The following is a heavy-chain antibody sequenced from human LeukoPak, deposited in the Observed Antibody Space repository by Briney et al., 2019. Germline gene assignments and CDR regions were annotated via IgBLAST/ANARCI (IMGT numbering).Heavy chain of an antibody. Sequence: SETLSLTCTVSGGPISSSSYYWGWIRQPPGKGLEWIGSIYYSGSPYYNPSLKSRVTISVDTSKNQFSLKLSSVIAADTAVYYCARQEYCGGDCYPDAFDIWGQGTMVTVSS. CDR1: GGPISSSSYY. V-gene: IGHV4-39*01. CDR2: IYYSGSP. D-gene: IGHD2-21*01. CDR3: ARQEYCGGDCYPDAFDI. J-gene: IGHJ3*02.